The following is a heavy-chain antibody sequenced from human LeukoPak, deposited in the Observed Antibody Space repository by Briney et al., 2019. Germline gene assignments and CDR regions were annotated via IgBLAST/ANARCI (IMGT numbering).Heavy chain of an antibody. D-gene: IGHD4-17*01. CDR2: INPNSGVS. CDR3: SRDSYADYWFDA. V-gene: IGHV1-2*02. Sequence: GASVKVSCKASGYTFTGYYIHWVRQAPGQGLEWMGWINPNSGVSDYARKFQGRVTLTRDTSISTAYMELTSLTSDDTAVYYCSRDSYADYWFDAWGQGTLVTVSS. J-gene: IGHJ5*02. CDR1: GYTFTGYY.